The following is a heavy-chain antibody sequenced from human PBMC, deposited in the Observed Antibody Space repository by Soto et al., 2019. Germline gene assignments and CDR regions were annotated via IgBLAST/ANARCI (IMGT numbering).Heavy chain of an antibody. Sequence: ASVKVSCKASGYTFTKYALHWMRQAPGQRLEWMGWINGGNGNTKYLEKLQGRVTITRDTSASTGYMELSSLRSEDTAVYYCARDLLVSGSDFRSGYKFNDDYYFDYWGQGTLVTVSS. D-gene: IGHD3-3*01. CDR1: GYTFTKYA. CDR2: INGGNGNT. V-gene: IGHV1-3*01. J-gene: IGHJ4*02. CDR3: ARDLLVSGSDFRSGYKFNDDYYFDY.